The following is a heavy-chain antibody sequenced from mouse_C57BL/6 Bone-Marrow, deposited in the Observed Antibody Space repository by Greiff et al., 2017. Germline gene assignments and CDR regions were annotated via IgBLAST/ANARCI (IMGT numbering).Heavy chain of an antibody. J-gene: IGHJ2*01. V-gene: IGHV14-2*01. CDR2: IDPEDGET. Sequence: EVQLQQSGAELVKPGASVKLSCTASGFNIKDYYMHWVKQRTEQGLEWIGRIDPEDGETKYAPQCQGKATITADTSSNTAYLQLSSLTSEDTAVYYCALGYYVWGGGQGTTLTVSS. CDR1: GFNIKDYY. CDR3: ALGYYVWG. D-gene: IGHD2-3*01.